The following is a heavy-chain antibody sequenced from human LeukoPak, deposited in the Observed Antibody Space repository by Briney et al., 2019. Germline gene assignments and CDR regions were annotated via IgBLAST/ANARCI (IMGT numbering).Heavy chain of an antibody. Sequence: PGGSLKLSCAASGFTFSSYEMNWVRQAPGKGLEWVSYISSCGSTIYYADSVKGRFTISRDNAKNSLYLQMNSLRAEDTAVYYCARDWANRWAFDYWGQGTLVTVSS. V-gene: IGHV3-48*03. CDR3: ARDWANRWAFDY. CDR1: GFTFSSYE. J-gene: IGHJ4*02. CDR2: ISSCGSTI. D-gene: IGHD1-14*01.